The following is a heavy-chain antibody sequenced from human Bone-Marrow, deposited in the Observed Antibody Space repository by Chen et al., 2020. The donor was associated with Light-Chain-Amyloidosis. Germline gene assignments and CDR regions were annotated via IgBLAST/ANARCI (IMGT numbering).Heavy chain of an antibody. V-gene: IGHV4-4*02. CDR3: ARAVRIAARRAGGYYGMDV. J-gene: IGHJ6*02. CDR1: GGSISSSNW. CDR2: IYHSGST. Sequence: QVQLQESGPGLVKPSGTLSLTCAVSGGSISSSNWWSWVRQPPGTGLEWIGEIYHSGSTNYNPSLKSRVTISVDKSKNQFSLKLSSVTAADTAVYYCARAVRIAARRAGGYYGMDVWGQGTTVTVSS. D-gene: IGHD6-6*01.